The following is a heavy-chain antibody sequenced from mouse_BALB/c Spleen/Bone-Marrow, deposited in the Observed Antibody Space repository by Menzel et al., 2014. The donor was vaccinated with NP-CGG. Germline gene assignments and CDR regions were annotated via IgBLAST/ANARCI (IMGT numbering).Heavy chain of an antibody. CDR1: GYTFTDYE. V-gene: IGHV1-15*01. CDR2: IDPETGGT. D-gene: IGHD2-1*01. Sequence: QVPLQQSGAELVRPGASVTLSCKASGYTFTDYEMHWVKQTPVHGLEWIGAIDPETGGTAYNQKFKGKATLTADKSFSTAYMELRSLTSEDSAVYYCTREGYGNSYYCDYWGQGTTLTVSS. J-gene: IGHJ2*01. CDR3: TREGYGNSYYCDY.